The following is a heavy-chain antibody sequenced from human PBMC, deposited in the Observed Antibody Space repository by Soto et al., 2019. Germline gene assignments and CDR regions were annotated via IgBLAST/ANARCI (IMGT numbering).Heavy chain of an antibody. CDR1: GGSITTYY. Sequence: PSETLSLTCAVSGGSITTYYWSWIRQPPGRGLEWIGYIYHSGSTNYNPSLKSRVTISIDTSKNQFSLKLSSVTAADTAVYYCARGGSVIGPWGQGTLVTVSS. CDR3: ARGGSVIGP. CDR2: IYHSGST. J-gene: IGHJ5*02. D-gene: IGHD5-12*01. V-gene: IGHV4-59*01.